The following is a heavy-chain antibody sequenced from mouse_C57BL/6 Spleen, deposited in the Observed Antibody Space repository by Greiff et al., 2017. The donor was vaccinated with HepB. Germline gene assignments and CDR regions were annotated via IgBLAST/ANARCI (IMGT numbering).Heavy chain of an antibody. CDR2: IYPGSGST. CDR1: GYTFTSYW. J-gene: IGHJ2*01. D-gene: IGHD1-1*01. Sequence: QVHVKQSGAELVKPGASVKMSCKASGYTFTSYWITWVKQRPGQGLEWIGDIYPGSGSTNYNEKFKSKATLTVDTSSSTAYMQLSSLTSEDSAVYYCARRDYYGSTPHFDYWGQGTTLTVSS. CDR3: ARRDYYGSTPHFDY. V-gene: IGHV1-55*01.